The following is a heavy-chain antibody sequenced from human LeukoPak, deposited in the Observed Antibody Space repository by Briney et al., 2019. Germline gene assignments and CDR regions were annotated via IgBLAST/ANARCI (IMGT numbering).Heavy chain of an antibody. D-gene: IGHD3-22*01. CDR1: GGTFHNYA. CDR2: IIPIFGTT. V-gene: IGHV1-69*13. CDR3: ARGSRYYYDSSGSGFDY. J-gene: IGHJ4*02. Sequence: SVKVSCKASGGTFHNYAISWVRQAPGQGLEWMGGIIPIFGTTNYAQKFQGRVTITADESTSTTYMELSSLRSEDTAVYYCARGSRYYYDSSGSGFDYWGQGTLVTVSS.